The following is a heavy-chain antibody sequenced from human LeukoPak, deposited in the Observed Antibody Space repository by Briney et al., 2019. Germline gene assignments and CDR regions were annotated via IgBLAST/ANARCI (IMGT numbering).Heavy chain of an antibody. V-gene: IGHV1-8*01. Sequence: ASVKVSCKASGYTFTSYDINWVRQATGQGLEWMGWMNPNSGNTGYAQKFQGRVTMTRNTSISTAYMELSSLRSEDTAMYYCARALFIAAAGNIGLGYWGQGTLVTVSS. D-gene: IGHD6-13*01. CDR1: GYTFTSYD. CDR2: MNPNSGNT. CDR3: ARALFIAAAGNIGLGY. J-gene: IGHJ4*02.